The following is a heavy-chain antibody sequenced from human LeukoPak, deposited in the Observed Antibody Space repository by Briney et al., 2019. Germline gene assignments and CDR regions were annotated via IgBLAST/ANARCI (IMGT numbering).Heavy chain of an antibody. D-gene: IGHD3-10*01. V-gene: IGHV2-5*01. CDR2: IYWNDDK. Sequence: ESGPTLVKPTQTLTLTCTFSGFSFSTRRVGVGWIRQTSGKALEWLALIYWNDDKRYSPSLKSTLTISRYSSKNQVVLTMTNMAPVDTATYYCPHRPGNYFGSGSYDYWGKGTLVTVS. CDR1: GFSFSTRRVG. J-gene: IGHJ4*02. CDR3: PHRPGNYFGSGSYDY.